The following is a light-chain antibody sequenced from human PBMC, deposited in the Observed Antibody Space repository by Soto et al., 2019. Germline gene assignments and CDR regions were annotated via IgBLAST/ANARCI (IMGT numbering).Light chain of an antibody. CDR2: RAS. CDR3: QQYHRYPYS. J-gene: IGKJ2*01. V-gene: IGKV1-5*03. Sequence: DIQMSQSPSTLSPSVGDRVTISCRASQSISNWLAWYQQKPGEAPELLIYRASNLQSGVPSRFSGSGSGTEFTLTISSLQTDDFATYYCQQYHRYPYSVGPGTKLEI. CDR1: QSISNW.